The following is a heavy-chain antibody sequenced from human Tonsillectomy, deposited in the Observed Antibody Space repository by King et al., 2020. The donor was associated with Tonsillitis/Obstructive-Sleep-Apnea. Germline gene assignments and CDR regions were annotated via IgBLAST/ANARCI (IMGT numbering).Heavy chain of an antibody. J-gene: IGHJ4*02. CDR2: IYYSGGT. Sequence: QLQESGPGLVKPSQTLSLTCTVSGGSISSGGYYWSWIRQHPGKGLEWIGYIYYSGGTCSNPSLKSRVTISVDPSKNQFSLKLSSVTAADTAVYYCARGESPYYFDYWGQGTLVTVSS. CDR1: GGSISSGGYY. V-gene: IGHV4-31*03. CDR3: ARGESPYYFDY.